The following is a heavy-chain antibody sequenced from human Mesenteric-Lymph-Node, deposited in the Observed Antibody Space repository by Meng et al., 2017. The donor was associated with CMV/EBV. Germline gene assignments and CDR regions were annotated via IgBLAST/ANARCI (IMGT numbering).Heavy chain of an antibody. D-gene: IGHD2-2*01. CDR3: ARDRHIVVVPAAIHWYFDL. CDR2: ISYDGSNK. V-gene: IGHV3-30-3*01. CDR1: GFTFSSYA. J-gene: IGHJ2*01. Sequence: GESLKISCAASGFTFSSYAMHWVRQAPGKGLEWVAVISYDGSNKYYADSVKGRFTISRDNSKNTLYLQMNSLRAEDTAVYYCARDRHIVVVPAAIHWYFDLWGRGTLVTVSS.